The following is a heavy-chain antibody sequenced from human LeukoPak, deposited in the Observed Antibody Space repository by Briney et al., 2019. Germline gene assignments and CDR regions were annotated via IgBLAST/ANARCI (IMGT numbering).Heavy chain of an antibody. CDR1: GLTFASHA. J-gene: IGHJ4*02. D-gene: IGHD3-22*01. Sequence: PGGSPRLSCGDSGLTFASHAMTWVRQAPGEGLEWVSAVSGSGGTTYYADSVKGRFTISRDNSKNTLYLQMNSLRADDTAVYYCARLGTGSDSSAYHPDYWGQGTLVTVSS. CDR3: ARLGTGSDSSAYHPDY. V-gene: IGHV3-23*01. CDR2: VSGSGGTT.